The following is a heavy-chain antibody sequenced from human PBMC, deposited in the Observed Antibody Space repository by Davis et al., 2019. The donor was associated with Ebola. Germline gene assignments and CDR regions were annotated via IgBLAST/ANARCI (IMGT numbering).Heavy chain of an antibody. V-gene: IGHV1-3*01. CDR2: IIVSNGDT. D-gene: IGHD1-1*01. CDR1: GYTFTSHG. Sequence: SVNVSCKASGYTFTSHGMHWLRQAPGQRPEWMGWIIVSNGDTKYSRKFQGRVTITRDTATTTAHMEVGSLRSDDTAVYYCARAQFPTTSDHWGQGTLVTVSS. J-gene: IGHJ4*02. CDR3: ARAQFPTTSDH.